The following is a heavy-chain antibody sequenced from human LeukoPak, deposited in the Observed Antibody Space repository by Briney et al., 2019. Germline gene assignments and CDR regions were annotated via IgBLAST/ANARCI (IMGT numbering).Heavy chain of an antibody. CDR1: GFTFSSYS. V-gene: IGHV3-21*01. CDR2: ISSSSSYI. CDR3: ARDSGPEANYYGSGSYS. J-gene: IGHJ4*02. Sequence: PGGSLRLSCAASGFTFSSYSINWVRQAPGKGLGWVSSISSSSSYIYYADSVKGRFTISRDNAKNSLYLQMNSLRAEDTAVYYCARDSGPEANYYGSGSYSGGQGTLVTVSS. D-gene: IGHD3-10*01.